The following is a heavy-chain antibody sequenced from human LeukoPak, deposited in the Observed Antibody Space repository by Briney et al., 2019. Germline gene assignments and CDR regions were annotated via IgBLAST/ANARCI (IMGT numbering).Heavy chain of an antibody. CDR3: ARGTDYGDYLLDY. CDR2: IYYSGST. Sequence: PSETLSLTCAVYGGSFSSYYWGWIRQPPGKGLEWIGSIYYSGSTYYNPSLKSRVTISVDTSKNQFSLKLSSVTAADTAVYYCARGTDYGDYLLDYWGQGTLVTVSS. V-gene: IGHV4-39*01. CDR1: GGSFSSYY. D-gene: IGHD4-17*01. J-gene: IGHJ4*02.